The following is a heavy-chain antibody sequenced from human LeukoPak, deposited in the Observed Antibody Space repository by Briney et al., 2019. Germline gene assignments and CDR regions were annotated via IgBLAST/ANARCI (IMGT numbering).Heavy chain of an antibody. Sequence: ASVKVSCKASGYTFTSYGISWVRQAPGQGLEWMGWISAYNGNTNYAQKLQGRVTMTTDTSTSTAYMELRSLRSDDTAVYYCATYGPGSSPDAFDIWGQGTMVTVSS. D-gene: IGHD3-10*01. CDR2: ISAYNGNT. V-gene: IGHV1-18*01. J-gene: IGHJ3*02. CDR1: GYTFTSYG. CDR3: ATYGPGSSPDAFDI.